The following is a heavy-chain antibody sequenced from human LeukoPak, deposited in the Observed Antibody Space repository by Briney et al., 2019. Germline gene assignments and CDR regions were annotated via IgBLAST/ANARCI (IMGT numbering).Heavy chain of an antibody. J-gene: IGHJ4*02. CDR3: AIDFERRGSSSVDY. D-gene: IGHD6-6*01. CDR2: ISSSGSTI. Sequence: PGGSLRLSCAASGFTFSSYEMNWVRQAPGKGLEWVSYISSSGSTIYYADSVKGRFTISRDNAKSSLYLQMNSLRAEDTAVYYCAIDFERRGSSSVDYWGQGTLVTVSS. CDR1: GFTFSSYE. V-gene: IGHV3-48*03.